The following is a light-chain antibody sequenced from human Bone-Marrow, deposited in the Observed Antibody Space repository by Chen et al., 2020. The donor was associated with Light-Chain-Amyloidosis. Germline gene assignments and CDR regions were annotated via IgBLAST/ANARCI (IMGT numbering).Light chain of an antibody. Sequence: QSALTHPRSVSGFLGRSLTISCPGTSSDFGAYTYVSWYQQHPGKAPKLIIYDVNKRPSGVPDRFSGSQSGSTASLTISRLQADDESDYFCSSYAGTYTWVFGGGTKLTVL. CDR1: SSDFGAYTY. CDR2: DVN. V-gene: IGLV2-11*01. J-gene: IGLJ3*02. CDR3: SSYAGTYTWV.